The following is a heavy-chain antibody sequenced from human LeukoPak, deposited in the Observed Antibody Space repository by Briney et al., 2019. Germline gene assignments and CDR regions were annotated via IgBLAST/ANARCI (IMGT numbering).Heavy chain of an antibody. CDR3: AARRVTTPFDY. CDR1: GFTFSSYS. CDR2: ISSSSSHI. V-gene: IGHV3-21*01. D-gene: IGHD4-17*01. Sequence: GGSLRLSCAASGFTFSSYSMNWVRQAPGKGLEWVSSISSSSSHIYYADSVKGRFTISRDNAKNSLYLQMNSLRAEDTAVYYCAARRVTTPFDYWGQGTLVTVSS. J-gene: IGHJ4*02.